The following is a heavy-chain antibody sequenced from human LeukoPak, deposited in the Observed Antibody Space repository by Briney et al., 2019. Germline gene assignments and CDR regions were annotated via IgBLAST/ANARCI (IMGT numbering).Heavy chain of an antibody. D-gene: IGHD4-17*01. Sequence: ASVKVSCKASGYTFTGFYIHWVRQALGQGLEWMGWINPNSGVTTFAPRFQGRVTITRDTSITTACMEVISLRSDDTAVYYCARAISTVTPDYWGQGTLVTVSS. CDR3: ARAISTVTPDY. J-gene: IGHJ4*02. CDR1: GYTFTGFY. V-gene: IGHV1-2*02. CDR2: INPNSGVT.